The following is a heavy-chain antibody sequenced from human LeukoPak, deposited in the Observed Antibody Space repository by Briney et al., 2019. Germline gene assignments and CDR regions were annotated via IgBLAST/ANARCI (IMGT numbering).Heavy chain of an antibody. CDR2: IYSGGST. CDR1: GFTVSSNY. J-gene: IGHJ4*02. V-gene: IGHV3-53*01. D-gene: IGHD6-13*01. Sequence: PGGSLRLSCAASGFTVSSNYMSWVRQAPGKGLEWVSVIYSGGSTYYADPVKGRFTISRDNCKNTLYLQMNSLRAEDTAVYYCARGRQQLENEGVDYWGQGTLVTVSS. CDR3: ARGRQQLENEGVDY.